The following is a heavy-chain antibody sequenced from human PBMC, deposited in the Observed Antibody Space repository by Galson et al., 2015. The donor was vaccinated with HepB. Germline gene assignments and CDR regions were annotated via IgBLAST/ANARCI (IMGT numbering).Heavy chain of an antibody. CDR1: GFTFSSYA. V-gene: IGHV3-23*01. D-gene: IGHD3-10*01. Sequence: SLRLSCAASGFTFSSYAMSWVRQAPGKGLEWVSAISGSGGSTYYADSVKGRFTISRDNSKNTLYLQMNSPRAEDTAVYYCAKDITMVRGIPKYFDYWGQGTLVTVSS. J-gene: IGHJ4*02. CDR2: ISGSGGST. CDR3: AKDITMVRGIPKYFDY.